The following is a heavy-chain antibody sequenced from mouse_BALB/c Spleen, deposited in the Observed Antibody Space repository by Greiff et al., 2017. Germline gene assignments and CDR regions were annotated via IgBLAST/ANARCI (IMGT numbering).Heavy chain of an antibody. Sequence: EVQRVESGPGLVKPSQSLSLTCTVTGYSITSDYAWNWIRQFPGNKLEWMGYISYSGSTSYNPSLKSRTSITRDTSKNQFFLQLNSVTTEDTATYDCARKGIYYGYAFDYWGQGTTLTVSS. V-gene: IGHV3-2*02. J-gene: IGHJ2*01. CDR2: ISYSGST. CDR3: ARKGIYYGYAFDY. D-gene: IGHD2-2*01. CDR1: GYSITSDYA.